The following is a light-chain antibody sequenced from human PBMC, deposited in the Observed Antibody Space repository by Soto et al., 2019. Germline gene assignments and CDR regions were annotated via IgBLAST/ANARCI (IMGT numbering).Light chain of an antibody. CDR3: QQRSNWPLT. V-gene: IGKV3-11*01. CDR1: QSVSSY. J-gene: IGKJ4*01. Sequence: EIVLTQSPATLSLSPGERATLSCRASQSVSSYLAWYQQKPGQAPRLLIYDASNRSTAIPARFSGSGSGTDFTLTISSLEPEEFAVYYCQQRSNWPLTFGGGTKVEIK. CDR2: DAS.